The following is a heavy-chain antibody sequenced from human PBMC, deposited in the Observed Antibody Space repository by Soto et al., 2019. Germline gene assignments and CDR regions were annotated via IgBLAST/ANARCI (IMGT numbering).Heavy chain of an antibody. D-gene: IGHD3-10*01. CDR3: AREKTVRGVIIHGMDV. CDR1: GFIFSRYG. CDR2: ISSDGSNK. Sequence: QVQLVESGGGVVQPGRSLRLSCAASGFIFSRYGMHWVRQAPGKGLEWVAVISSDGSNKYYADSVKARFTISRDNSKNTLYLQMNSLRAEDTAVYYCAREKTVRGVIIHGMDVWGQGTTVTVSS. J-gene: IGHJ6*02. V-gene: IGHV3-30*03.